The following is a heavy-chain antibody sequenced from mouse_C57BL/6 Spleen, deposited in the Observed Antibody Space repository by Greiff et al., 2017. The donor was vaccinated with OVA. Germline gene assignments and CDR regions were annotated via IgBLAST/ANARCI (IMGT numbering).Heavy chain of an antibody. CDR2: IYPRSGNT. CDR1: GYTFTSYG. D-gene: IGHD2-2*01. CDR3: ARGEGYDDVGWYFDV. V-gene: IGHV1-81*01. Sequence: VKLMESGAELARPGASVKLSCKASGYTFTSYGISWVKQRTGQGLEWIGEIYPRSGNTYYNEKFKGKATLTADKSSSTAYMELRSLTSEDSAVYFCARGEGYDDVGWYFDVWGTGTTVTVSS. J-gene: IGHJ1*03.